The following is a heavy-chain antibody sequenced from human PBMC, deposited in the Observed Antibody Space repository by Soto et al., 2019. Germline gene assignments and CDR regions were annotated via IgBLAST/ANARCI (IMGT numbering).Heavy chain of an antibody. CDR3: ARDRHSGYDNYYYYGMDV. V-gene: IGHV1-69*01. CDR2: INPIFGTA. D-gene: IGHD5-12*01. J-gene: IGHJ6*02. CDR1: GYTFTGYY. Sequence: QVQLVQSGAEVKKPGASVKVSCKASGYTFTGYYMHWVRQAPGQGLEWMGWINPIFGTANYAQKFQGRVTITEDESTSTAYMELSSLRSEDTAVYYCARDRHSGYDNYYYYGMDVWGQGTTVTVSS.